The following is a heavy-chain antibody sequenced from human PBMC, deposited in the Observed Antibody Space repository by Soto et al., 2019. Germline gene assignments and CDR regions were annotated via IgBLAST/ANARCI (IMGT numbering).Heavy chain of an antibody. J-gene: IGHJ1*01. CDR1: GFTFDDYA. CDR2: INWNSGSI. V-gene: IGHV3-9*01. Sequence: EVQLVESGGGLVQPGRSLRLSCAASGFTFDDYAMHWVRQVPGKGLEWVSGINWNSGSIGYADSVKGRFAISRDNAKNSLHLQMNSLRAEDTTFYYCVTYESINWYSGHFRHWGQGTVVTVSS. D-gene: IGHD6-13*01. CDR3: VTYESINWYSGHFRH.